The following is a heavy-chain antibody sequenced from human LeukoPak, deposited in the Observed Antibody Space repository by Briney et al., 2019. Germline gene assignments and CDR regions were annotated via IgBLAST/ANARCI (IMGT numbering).Heavy chain of an antibody. D-gene: IGHD2-8*01. CDR2: MYYTGNT. CDR3: AKGYTNGVNQEVWLDP. CDR1: GGSISSRSYS. Sequence: SETPSLTCTVSGGSISSRSYSWGWIRQPPGKGLEWIGSMYYTGNTDYNPSLKSRLTMSVDTSKNQFSLKLSSVTAADTAVYFCAKGYTNGVNQEVWLDPWGQGTLVTVSS. V-gene: IGHV4-39*07. J-gene: IGHJ5*02.